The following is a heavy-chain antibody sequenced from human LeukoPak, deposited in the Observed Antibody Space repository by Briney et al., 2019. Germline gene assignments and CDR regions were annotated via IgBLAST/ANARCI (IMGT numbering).Heavy chain of an antibody. V-gene: IGHV4-39*01. Sequence: SETLSLTCTVSGGSISSSSYYWGWIRQPPGKGLEWIGSIYYSGSTYYNPSLKSRVTISVDTSKNQFSLKLSSVTAADTAVYYCARPVPIAVVGTWNEVDYWGQGTLVTVSS. CDR2: IYYSGST. J-gene: IGHJ4*02. D-gene: IGHD6-19*01. CDR3: ARPVPIAVVGTWNEVDY. CDR1: GGSISSSSYY.